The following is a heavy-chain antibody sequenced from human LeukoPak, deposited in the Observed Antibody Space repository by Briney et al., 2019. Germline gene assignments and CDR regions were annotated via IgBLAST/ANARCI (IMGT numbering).Heavy chain of an antibody. D-gene: IGHD3-16*01. CDR2: RNEDGSRT. V-gene: IGHV3-74*01. CDR3: GRSMSGGNDL. J-gene: IGHJ4*02. CDR1: GFTFTNHW. Sequence: GGSLRPSCARPGFTFTNHWFHWVRHAPGKGLVWVSRRNEDGSRTDYADSVQGRFTISRDNARNTLYLQMNSLSVDDTAVYYCGRSMSGGNDLWGQGTLVTVSS.